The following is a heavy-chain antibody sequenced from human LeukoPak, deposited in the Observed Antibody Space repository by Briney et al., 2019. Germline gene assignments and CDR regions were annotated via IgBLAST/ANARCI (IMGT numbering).Heavy chain of an antibody. D-gene: IGHD2-15*01. J-gene: IGHJ4*02. Sequence: QPGGSLRLSCAASGFPFSSYAMSWVRQAPGKGLEWVSAISGSGGSTYYADSVKGRFTISRDNSKNTLYLQMNSLRAEDTAVYYCAKVAGDCSGGSGYSGGEYYFDYWGQGTLVTVSS. CDR3: AKVAGDCSGGSGYSGGEYYFDY. CDR1: GFPFSSYA. V-gene: IGHV3-23*01. CDR2: ISGSGGST.